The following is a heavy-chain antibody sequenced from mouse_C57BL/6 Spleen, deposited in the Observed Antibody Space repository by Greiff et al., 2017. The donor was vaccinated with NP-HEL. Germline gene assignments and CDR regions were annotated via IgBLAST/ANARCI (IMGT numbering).Heavy chain of an antibody. Sequence: QVQLQQPGAELVKPGASVKMSCKASGYTFTSYWITWVKQRPGQGLEWIGDIYPGSGSTNYNEKFKSKATLTVDTSASTAYMQLSSLTSEDSAVDYCAKEGGYGNDHYYAMDDGGQGTSVTVSS. CDR2: IYPGSGST. D-gene: IGHD2-2*01. J-gene: IGHJ4*01. CDR1: GYTFTSYW. V-gene: IGHV1-55*01. CDR3: AKEGGYGNDHYYAMDD.